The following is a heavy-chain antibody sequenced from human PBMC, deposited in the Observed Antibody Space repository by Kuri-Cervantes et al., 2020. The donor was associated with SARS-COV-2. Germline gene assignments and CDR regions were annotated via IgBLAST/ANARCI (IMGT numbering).Heavy chain of an antibody. CDR3: ARVAGSSWYGDAFDI. J-gene: IGHJ3*02. V-gene: IGHV1-18*01. D-gene: IGHD6-13*01. CDR2: ISAYNGNT. Sequence: ASVKVSCKTSGYTFTNYGFTWVRQAPGQGLEFMGWISAYNGNTNYAQNLQGRVTMTTDTSTSTAYMELRSLRSDDTAMFYCARVAGSSWYGDAFDIWGQGTMVTVSS. CDR1: GYTFTNYG.